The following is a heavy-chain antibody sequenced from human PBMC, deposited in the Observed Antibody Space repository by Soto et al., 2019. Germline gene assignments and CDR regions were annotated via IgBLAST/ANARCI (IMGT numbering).Heavy chain of an antibody. V-gene: IGHV1-18*04. J-gene: IGHJ4*02. CDR1: GYTFTSYG. CDR3: ASNRYCSSTSCPLGY. CDR2: ISAYNGNT. Sequence: AASVKVSCKASGYTFTSYGISWVRQAPGQGLEWMGWISAYNGNTNYAQKLQGRVTMTTDTSTSTAYMELRSLRSDDTAVYYCASNRYCSSTSCPLGYWGQGTLVTVSS. D-gene: IGHD2-2*01.